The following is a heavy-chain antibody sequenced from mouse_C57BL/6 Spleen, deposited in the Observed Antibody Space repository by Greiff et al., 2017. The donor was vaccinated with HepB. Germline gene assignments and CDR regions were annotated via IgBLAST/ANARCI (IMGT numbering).Heavy chain of an antibody. J-gene: IGHJ4*01. CDR3: ARDSNYSYYAMDY. CDR1: GYTFTSYW. V-gene: IGHV1-64*01. Sequence: VQLQQPGAELVKPGASVKLSCKASGYTFTSYWMHWVKQRPGQGLEWIGMIHPNSGSTNYNEKFKSKATLTVDKSSSTAYMQLSSLTSEDSAVYYCARDSNYSYYAMDYWGQGTSVTVSS. CDR2: IHPNSGST. D-gene: IGHD2-5*01.